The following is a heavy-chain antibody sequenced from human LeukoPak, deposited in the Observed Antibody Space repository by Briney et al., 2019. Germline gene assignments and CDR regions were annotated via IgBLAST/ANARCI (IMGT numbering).Heavy chain of an antibody. V-gene: IGHV3-7*04. Sequence: GGSLRLSCSASEFTFSSHWMSWVRQAPGKGLEWVAKIKTDGSEKYYVDSVKGRFTISRDNAKNSLYLQMNSLRAEDTAVYYCARDWGFKLDYWGQGTLVTVSP. CDR3: ARDWGFKLDY. CDR2: IKTDGSEK. D-gene: IGHD7-27*01. CDR1: EFTFSSHW. J-gene: IGHJ4*02.